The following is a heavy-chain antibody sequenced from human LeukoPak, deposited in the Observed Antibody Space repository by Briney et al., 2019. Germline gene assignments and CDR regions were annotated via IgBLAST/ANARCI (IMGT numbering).Heavy chain of an antibody. CDR2: FGTRSSSI. CDR1: GFTFSSHS. CDR3: ARERDEGFDY. V-gene: IGHV3-21*01. J-gene: IGHJ4*02. Sequence: PGGSLRLSCAASGFTFSSHSMNWVRQAPGKGLGWVSSFGTRSSSIYYADSVKGRFTISRDNARNSLYLQMNSLKAEDTAVYYCARERDEGFDYWGQGTLVTVSS. D-gene: IGHD5-24*01.